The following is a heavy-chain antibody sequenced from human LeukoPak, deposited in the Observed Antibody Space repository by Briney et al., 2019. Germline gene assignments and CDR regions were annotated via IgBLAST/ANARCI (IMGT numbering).Heavy chain of an antibody. V-gene: IGHV3-30*18. Sequence: PGGSLRLSCAASGFTFSSYGMHWVRQAPGKGLEWVAVISYDGSNKYYADSVKGRFTISRDNSKNTLYLQMNSLRAEDTAVYYCAKDGKAGYYFDYWGQGTLVTVSS. CDR1: GFTFSSYG. CDR2: ISYDGSNK. CDR3: AKDGKAGYYFDY. J-gene: IGHJ4*02.